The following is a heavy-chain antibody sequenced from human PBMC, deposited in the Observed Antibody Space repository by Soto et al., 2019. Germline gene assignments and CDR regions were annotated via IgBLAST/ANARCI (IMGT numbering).Heavy chain of an antibody. Sequence: QITLKESGPTLVKPTQTLTLTCTFSGFSLSSSGVGVGWIRQPAGKALEWLALIYWDDDKRYSPYLKSSLTITKDISKKQVVLKITNMDPVDTATYFCAHSSYYSDTRGERITRFDYGGQGTLVTVSS. CDR1: GFSLSSSGVG. J-gene: IGHJ4*02. V-gene: IGHV2-5*02. CDR2: IYWDDDK. CDR3: AHSSYYSDTRGERITRFDY. D-gene: IGHD3-22*01.